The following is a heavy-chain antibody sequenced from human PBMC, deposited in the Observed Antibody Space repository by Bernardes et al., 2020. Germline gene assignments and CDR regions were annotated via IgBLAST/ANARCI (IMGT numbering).Heavy chain of an antibody. Sequence: ASVKVSCKASGYTFTSYDINWVRQATGQGLEWMGWMNPNSGNTGYAQKFQGRVTMTRNTSISTAYMALSSLRSEDTAVYYCARGSSGPRDFDLWGRGTLVTVSS. D-gene: IGHD6-19*01. V-gene: IGHV1-8*01. CDR2: MNPNSGNT. CDR3: ARGSSGPRDFDL. CDR1: GYTFTSYD. J-gene: IGHJ2*01.